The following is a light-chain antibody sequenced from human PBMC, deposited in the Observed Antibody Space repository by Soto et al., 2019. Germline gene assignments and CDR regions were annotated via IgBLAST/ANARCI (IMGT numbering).Light chain of an antibody. J-gene: IGKJ1*01. CDR1: QSVSSN. V-gene: IGKV3-15*01. Sequence: ERVMTQSPATLSVSPGERATLSCRASQSVSSNLAWYQLKPGQAPRLLIYGASTRATGIPARFSGSGSGTEFTLTISSLQSEDFAVYYCQQYNNWPQTFGQGTKVDIK. CDR2: GAS. CDR3: QQYNNWPQT.